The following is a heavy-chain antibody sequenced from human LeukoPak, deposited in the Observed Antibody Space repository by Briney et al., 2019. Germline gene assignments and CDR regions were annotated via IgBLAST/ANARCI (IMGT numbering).Heavy chain of an antibody. V-gene: IGHV3-23*01. Sequence: GGSLRLSCAASGFTFSSYAMSWVRQAPGKGLEWVSAISGSGGSTYYADSVKGRFTISRDNSKNTLYLQMNSLGAEDTAVYYCARDEGYSGSTLDGAFDIWGQGTMVTVSS. CDR3: ARDEGYSGSTLDGAFDI. D-gene: IGHD1-26*01. CDR2: ISGSGGST. J-gene: IGHJ3*02. CDR1: GFTFSSYA.